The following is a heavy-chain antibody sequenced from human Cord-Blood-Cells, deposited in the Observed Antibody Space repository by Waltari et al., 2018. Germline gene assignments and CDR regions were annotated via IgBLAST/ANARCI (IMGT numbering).Heavy chain of an antibody. D-gene: IGHD2-2*01. CDR2: IYYSGST. J-gene: IGHJ3*02. Sequence: QVQLQESGPGLVKPSETLSPTCPVSGGSISSYHWRWIRSPPGKGLEWIGYIYYSGSTNYNPSLKSRVTISVDTSKNQFSLKLSSVTAADTAVYYCARVWYCSSTSCYDAFDIWGQGTMVTVSS. CDR3: ARVWYCSSTSCYDAFDI. CDR1: GGSISSYH. V-gene: IGHV4-59*01.